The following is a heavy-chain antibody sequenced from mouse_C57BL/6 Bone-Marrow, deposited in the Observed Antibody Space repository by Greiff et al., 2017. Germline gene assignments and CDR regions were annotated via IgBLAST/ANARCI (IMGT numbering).Heavy chain of an antibody. Sequence: QVQLQQPGAELVKPGASVKLSCKASGYTFTSYWMHWVKQRPGQGLEWIGMIHPNSGSTNYNEKFKSKATLTVDKSSSTAYMQLSSLTSEDAAVYYCARWWTWYFDVWGTGTTVTVSS. J-gene: IGHJ1*03. CDR1: GYTFTSYW. D-gene: IGHD1-1*02. V-gene: IGHV1-64*01. CDR2: IHPNSGST. CDR3: ARWWTWYFDV.